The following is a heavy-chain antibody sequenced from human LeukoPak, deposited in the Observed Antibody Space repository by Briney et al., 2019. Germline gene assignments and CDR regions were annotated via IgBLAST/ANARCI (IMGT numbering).Heavy chain of an antibody. J-gene: IGHJ1*01. CDR1: GFTFSSYS. D-gene: IGHD1-7*01. V-gene: IGHV3-21*01. CDR2: ISSSSSYI. CDR3: ARSFFQWNYGSCLDS. Sequence: GGSLRLSCAASGFTFSSYSMNWVRQAPGKGLEWVSSISSSSSYIYYADSVKGRFTISRDNAKNSLYLQMNSLRAEDTAVYSCARSFFQWNYGSCLDSWGQGTLVTVSS.